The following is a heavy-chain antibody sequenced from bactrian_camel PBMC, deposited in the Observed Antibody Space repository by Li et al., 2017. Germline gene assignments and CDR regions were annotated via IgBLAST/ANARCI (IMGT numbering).Heavy chain of an antibody. V-gene: IGHV3S1*01. CDR1: GFNPSTDC. Sequence: HVQLVESGGGSVQSGGSLTLSCTVSGFNPSTDCVGWFRQAPGKGLEWVSAINNGGGTTYYADSVKGRFTISRDNNKNTLYLQLNSLKADDSAMYYCAKVDWYGGRYYINYWGQGTQVTVS. D-gene: IGHD2*01. CDR2: INNGGGTT. CDR3: AKVDWYGGRYYINY. J-gene: IGHJ4*01.